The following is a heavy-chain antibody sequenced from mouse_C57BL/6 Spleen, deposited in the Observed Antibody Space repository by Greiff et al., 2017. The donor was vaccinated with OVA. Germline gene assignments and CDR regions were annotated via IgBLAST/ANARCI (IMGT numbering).Heavy chain of an antibody. D-gene: IGHD3-3*01. CDR2: ISDCGSYT. CDR1: GFTFSSYA. Sequence: EVKLMESGGGLVKPGGSLKLSCAASGFTFSSYAMSWVRQTPEKRLEWVATISDCGSYTYYPDNVKGRFTISRDNAKNNLYLQMSHLKSEDTAMYYCAREGPSSRPFAYWGQGTLVTVSA. CDR3: AREGPSSRPFAY. J-gene: IGHJ3*01. V-gene: IGHV5-4*01.